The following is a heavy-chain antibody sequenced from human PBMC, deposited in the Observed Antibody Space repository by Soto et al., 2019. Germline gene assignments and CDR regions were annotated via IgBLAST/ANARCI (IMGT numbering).Heavy chain of an antibody. Sequence: QVQLVQSGAEVKKPGSSVKVSCKASGGTFSSYAISWVRQAPGQGLEWMGGIIPLFGTANYAQKFQGRVTITADESTSTAYMELSSLRSEDTAVYYCARVAQGWELPRGGMDVWGQGTTVTVSS. V-gene: IGHV1-69*12. J-gene: IGHJ6*02. CDR3: ARVAQGWELPRGGMDV. CDR1: GGTFSSYA. CDR2: IIPLFGTA. D-gene: IGHD1-26*01.